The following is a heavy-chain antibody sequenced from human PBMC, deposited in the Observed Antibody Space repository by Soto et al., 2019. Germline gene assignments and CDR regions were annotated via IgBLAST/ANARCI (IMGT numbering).Heavy chain of an antibody. D-gene: IGHD2-21*02. V-gene: IGHV1-8*01. CDR3: EVTTGY. J-gene: IGHJ4*02. Sequence: QVQVVQSRAEVKKPGASVRVSCKTSGYTFTDYDINWVRQATGQGLEWMGWMSPDSGNAGYAQQFQGRVTMTRTTSISTAYMELSSLRSADTAVYYCEVTTGYWGQGTMVAVSS. CDR1: GYTFTDYD. CDR2: MSPDSGNA.